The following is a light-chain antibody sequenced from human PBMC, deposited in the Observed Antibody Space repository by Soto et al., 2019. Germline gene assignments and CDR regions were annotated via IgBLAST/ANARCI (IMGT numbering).Light chain of an antibody. Sequence: QSVLTQPAXVSGSPGQSTTISCTGSSSDVGKYNYVSWYQQHPGKAPQVLLYEVSNRPSGVSNRFSASKSGNTAYLTISGLQADDEADYYCSSYTSSHTWVFGGGTQLTVL. V-gene: IGLV2-14*01. CDR2: EVS. CDR1: SSDVGKYNY. J-gene: IGLJ2*01. CDR3: SSYTSSHTWV.